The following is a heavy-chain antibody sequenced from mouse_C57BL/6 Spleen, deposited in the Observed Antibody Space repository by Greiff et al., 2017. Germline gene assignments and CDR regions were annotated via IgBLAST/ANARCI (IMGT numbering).Heavy chain of an antibody. CDR1: GFTFSNYW. Sequence: EVQRVESGGGLVQPGGSMKLSCVASGFTFSNYWMNWVRQSPEKGLEWVAQIRLKSDNYATHYAESVKGRFTISRDDSKSSVYLQMNNLRAEDTGIYYCTGKWFAYWGQGTLVTVSA. J-gene: IGHJ3*01. CDR3: TGKWFAY. CDR2: IRLKSDNYAT. V-gene: IGHV6-3*01.